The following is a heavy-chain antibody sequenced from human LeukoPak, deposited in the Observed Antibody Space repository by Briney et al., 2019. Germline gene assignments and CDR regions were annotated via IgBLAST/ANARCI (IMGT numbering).Heavy chain of an antibody. CDR2: ISGSGGTT. D-gene: IGHD3-22*01. V-gene: IGHV3-23*01. CDR1: GFTFSSYA. CDR3: ATEIGSDDSSGYYPLWGFDY. J-gene: IGHJ4*02. Sequence: GGSLRLSCAASGFTFSSYAMSWVRQAPGKGLEWVSAISGSGGTTYYADSVKGRFTISRDSSKHTLFLQMNSLRAEDTAVYYCATEIGSDDSSGYYPLWGFDYWGQGTLVTVSS.